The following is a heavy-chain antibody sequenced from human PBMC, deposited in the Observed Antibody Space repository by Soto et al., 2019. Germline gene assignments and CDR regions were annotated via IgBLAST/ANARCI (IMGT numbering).Heavy chain of an antibody. CDR1: GFTFSSYG. J-gene: IGHJ4*02. CDR3: ARGLYSGWHYFDD. CDR2: ISYDGSNK. V-gene: IGHV3-30*03. Sequence: PGGSLRLSCAASGFTFSSYGMHWVRQAPGKGLEWVAVISYDGSNKYYADSVKGRFTISRDNSKNTLYLQMNSLRAEDTAVYYCARGLYSGWHYFDDWGQGTLVTVSS. D-gene: IGHD5-12*01.